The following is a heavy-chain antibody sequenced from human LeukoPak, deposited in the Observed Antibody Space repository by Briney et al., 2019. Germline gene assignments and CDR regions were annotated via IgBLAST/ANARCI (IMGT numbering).Heavy chain of an antibody. J-gene: IGHJ4*02. CDR3: ARGVSGPHSFAY. CDR1: GFIFSRYG. V-gene: IGHV3-7*03. CDR2: IKQVGSEE. Sequence: GGSLRQSCPAPGFIFSRYGMIRVRQAPGKELDRVANIKQVGSEEYYVDSVKGRFTISRDNAKNSLYLQMNSLRAADTALYYCARGVSGPHSFAYWGQRSLVSASS. D-gene: IGHD3-10*01.